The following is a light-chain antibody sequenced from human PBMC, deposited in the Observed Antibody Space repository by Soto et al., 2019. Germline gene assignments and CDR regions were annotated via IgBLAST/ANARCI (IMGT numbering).Light chain of an antibody. Sequence: EIVMTQSPDTMSVSPGEGATLSCRASERISNNLAWYQQKRGQVPRLLIYGASTRATGIPDRFSGSGYGREFTLTISRLQSEDSSVYYCQQYNNWPLTFGGGTKVEI. V-gene: IGKV3-15*01. CDR1: ERISNN. CDR3: QQYNNWPLT. J-gene: IGKJ4*01. CDR2: GAS.